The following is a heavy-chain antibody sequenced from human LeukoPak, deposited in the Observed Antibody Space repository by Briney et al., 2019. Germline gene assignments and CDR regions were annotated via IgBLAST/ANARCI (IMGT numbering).Heavy chain of an antibody. CDR2: INSDGSST. Sequence: GGSLRLSCAASGFTFSSYWMHWVRQAPGKGLVWVSRINSDGSSTSYADSVKGRFTISRDNAKNTLYLQMNSLRAEDTAVYYCARGGSVVVPAATSYYYYYMDVWGKGTTVTVSS. CDR1: GFTFSSYW. CDR3: ARGGSVVVPAATSYYYYYMDV. V-gene: IGHV3-74*01. D-gene: IGHD2-2*01. J-gene: IGHJ6*03.